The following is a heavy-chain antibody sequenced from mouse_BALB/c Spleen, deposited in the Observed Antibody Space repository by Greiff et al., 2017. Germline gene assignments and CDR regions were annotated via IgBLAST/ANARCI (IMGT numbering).Heavy chain of an antibody. J-gene: IGHJ4*01. V-gene: IGHV3-2*02. CDR2: ISYSGST. D-gene: IGHD2-3*01. CDR3: ARGWLLDYAMDY. CDR1: GYSITSDYA. Sequence: EVKLMESGPGLVKPSQSLSLTCTVTGYSITSDYAWNWIRQFPGNKLEWMSYISYSGSTSFNPYLKSRISITRDTSKNQFFLQLNSVTTEDTATYYCARGWLLDYAMDYWGQGTSVTVSS.